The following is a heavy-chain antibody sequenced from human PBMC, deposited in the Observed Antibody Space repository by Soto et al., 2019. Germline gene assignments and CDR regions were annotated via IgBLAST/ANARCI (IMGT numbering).Heavy chain of an antibody. CDR1: GYTFTSYG. D-gene: IGHD3-16*02. CDR3: AGAGVTTLRLGELSLTIRDAFDI. Sequence: ASVKVSCKASGYTFTSYGISWVRQAPGQGLEWMGWISAYNGNTNYAQKLQGRVTMTTDTSTSTAYMELRSLRSDDTAVYYCAGAGVTTLRLGELSLTIRDAFDIWGQGTMVTVSS. CDR2: ISAYNGNT. J-gene: IGHJ3*02. V-gene: IGHV1-18*01.